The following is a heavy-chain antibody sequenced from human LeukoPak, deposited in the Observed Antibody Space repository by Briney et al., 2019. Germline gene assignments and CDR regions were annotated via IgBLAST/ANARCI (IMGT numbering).Heavy chain of an antibody. CDR1: GYTFTGYY. D-gene: IGHD4-23*01. CDR2: INPNSGGT. CDR3: ARDMSTRVTPISYAIDA. J-gene: IGHJ3*01. Sequence: GASVKVSCKASGYTFTGYYMHWVRQAPGQGLEWMGWINPNSGGTNYAQKFQGWVTMTRDTSISTAYMELSRLRSDDTAVYYCARDMSTRVTPISYAIDAWGQGTMVTVSS. V-gene: IGHV1-2*04.